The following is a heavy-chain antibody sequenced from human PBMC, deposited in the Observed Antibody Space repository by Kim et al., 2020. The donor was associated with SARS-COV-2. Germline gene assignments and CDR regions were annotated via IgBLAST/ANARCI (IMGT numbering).Heavy chain of an antibody. V-gene: IGHV4-34*01. Sequence: SETLSLTCAVYGGSFSGYYWSWIRQPPGKGLEWIGEINHSGSTNYNPSLKSRVTISVDTSKNQFSLKLSSVTAADTAVYYCARALAAAGTRVDPWGQGTLVTVSS. D-gene: IGHD6-13*01. CDR1: GGSFSGYY. J-gene: IGHJ5*02. CDR2: INHSGST. CDR3: ARALAAAGTRVDP.